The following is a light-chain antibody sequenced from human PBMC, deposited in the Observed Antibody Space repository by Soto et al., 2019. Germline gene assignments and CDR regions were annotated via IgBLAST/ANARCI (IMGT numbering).Light chain of an antibody. J-gene: IGKJ1*01. CDR1: QSVLYSSTNNNH. CDR2: WAS. V-gene: IGKV4-1*01. Sequence: DIVMTQSPDSLAVSLGERATINCRSSQSVLYSSTNNNHLAWYQQKPGQPPKLLIYWASTRESGVPDRFSGSGYGTDFTLTISSLQAVDVAVYYCQQYYSIPWTFGQGTRVEI. CDR3: QQYYSIPWT.